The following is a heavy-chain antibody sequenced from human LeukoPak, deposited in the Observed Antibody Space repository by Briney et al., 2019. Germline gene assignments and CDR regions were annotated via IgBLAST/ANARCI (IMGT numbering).Heavy chain of an antibody. CDR3: ARGDYYYMDV. V-gene: IGHV4-34*01. CDR1: GGSFSGYY. CDR2: INHSGSA. J-gene: IGHJ6*03. Sequence: PSETLSLTCVVYGGSFSGYYWSWTRLSPGKGLEWIGEINHSGSANYNVSLKSRVTISVDTSKNQFSLKLSSVTAADTAVYCCARGDYYYMDVWGKGTTVTVSS.